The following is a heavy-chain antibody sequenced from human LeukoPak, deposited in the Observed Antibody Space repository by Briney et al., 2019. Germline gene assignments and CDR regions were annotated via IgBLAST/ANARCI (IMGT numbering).Heavy chain of an antibody. CDR2: ISAYNGNT. D-gene: IGHD3-9*01. V-gene: IGHV1-18*01. CDR3: ARDHDPETSRCFDWLSPHPLIDY. Sequence: GASVKVSCKASGYTFSNYGISWVRQAPGQGLEWMGWISAYNGNTNYAHKFQVRVTMTTDTSTSTAYMELRSLRSDDTAVYYCARDHDPETSRCFDWLSPHPLIDYWGQGTVVTVSS. CDR1: GYTFSNYG. J-gene: IGHJ4*02.